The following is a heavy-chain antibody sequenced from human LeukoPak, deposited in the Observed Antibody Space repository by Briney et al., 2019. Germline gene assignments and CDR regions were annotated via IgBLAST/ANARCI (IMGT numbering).Heavy chain of an antibody. J-gene: IGHJ6*03. CDR3: ARGYSGNYPNYYFYMDV. D-gene: IGHD1-26*01. V-gene: IGHV1-18*01. Sequence: GASVKVSCKASGYTYPTYSFNWVRQAPGQGLEWMGWISAYNGNTNSAPKFQGRVTMPADTSTPTAYMELRSLTSDDSAVYYCARGYSGNYPNYYFYMDVWGKGTTVTVSS. CDR1: GYTYPTYS. CDR2: ISAYNGNT.